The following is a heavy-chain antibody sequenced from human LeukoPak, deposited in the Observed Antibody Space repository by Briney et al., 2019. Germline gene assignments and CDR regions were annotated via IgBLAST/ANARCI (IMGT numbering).Heavy chain of an antibody. J-gene: IGHJ4*02. CDR3: AREVNGWFEKGD. CDR1: GGSINIYY. D-gene: IGHD6-19*01. Sequence: PSETLSLTCTVSGGSINIYYWSWIRQPAGKGLEWIGRIYASGSTNYNPSLKSRVTMSIDTSKNQFSLRLSSVTAADTAVYYCAREVNGWFEKGDLGQGTLVTVSS. V-gene: IGHV4-4*07. CDR2: IYASGST.